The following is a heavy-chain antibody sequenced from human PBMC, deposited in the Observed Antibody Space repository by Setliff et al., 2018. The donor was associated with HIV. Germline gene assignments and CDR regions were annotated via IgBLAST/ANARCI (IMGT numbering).Heavy chain of an antibody. CDR2: IYYSGTT. Sequence: SETLSLTCTVSGGSISSRNYYWAWIRQPPGKGLEWIGTIYYSGTTHYNPSLNSRVIISVDTSKSQFSLSLRSLTAADTAVYYCASWHGGQEAFEIWGQGTKVTVSS. CDR1: GGSISSRNYY. J-gene: IGHJ3*02. CDR3: ASWHGGQEAFEI. V-gene: IGHV4-39*07. D-gene: IGHD3-16*01.